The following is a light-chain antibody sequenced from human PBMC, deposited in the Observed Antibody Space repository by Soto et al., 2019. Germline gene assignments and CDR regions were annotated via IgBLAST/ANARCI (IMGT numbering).Light chain of an antibody. V-gene: IGKV3-15*01. CDR2: DAS. Sequence: EIVVTQSPATLSVSPGEGATLSCTASQNVYNNLAWYQQRPGQPPRLLIYDASTRATGISARFSGSGYGTEFTLTISSLQSGDFAVYFCQQCRTWPLTFGGGTKVDIK. J-gene: IGKJ4*01. CDR1: QNVYNN. CDR3: QQCRTWPLT.